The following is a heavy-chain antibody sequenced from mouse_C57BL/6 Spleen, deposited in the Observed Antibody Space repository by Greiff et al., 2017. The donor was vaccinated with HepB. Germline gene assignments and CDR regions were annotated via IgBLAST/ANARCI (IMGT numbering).Heavy chain of an antibody. V-gene: IGHV1-22*01. Sequence: EVKLQESGPELVKPGASVKMSCKASGYTFTDYNMHWVKQSHGKSLEWIGYINPNNGGTSYNQKFKGKATLTVNKSSSTAYMELRSLTSEDSAVYYCARSGLLRYLGYWGQGTTLTVSS. CDR1: GYTFTDYN. CDR2: INPNNGGT. D-gene: IGHD1-1*01. J-gene: IGHJ2*01. CDR3: ARSGLLRYLGY.